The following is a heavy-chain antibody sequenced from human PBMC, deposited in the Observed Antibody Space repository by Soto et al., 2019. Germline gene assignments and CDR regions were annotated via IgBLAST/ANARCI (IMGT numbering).Heavy chain of an antibody. V-gene: IGHV1-69*02. Sequence: QVQLVQSGAEVKKPGSSVKVSCKASGGTFSSYTISWVRQAPGQGLEWMGRIIPILGIANYAQKFQGRVTITXXKXTXXAYMELSSVRAEDTAVYYCARGLGIAAAGTAGFDYWGQGTLVTVSS. CDR2: IIPILGIA. CDR3: ARGLGIAAAGTAGFDY. D-gene: IGHD6-13*01. J-gene: IGHJ4*02. CDR1: GGTFSSYT.